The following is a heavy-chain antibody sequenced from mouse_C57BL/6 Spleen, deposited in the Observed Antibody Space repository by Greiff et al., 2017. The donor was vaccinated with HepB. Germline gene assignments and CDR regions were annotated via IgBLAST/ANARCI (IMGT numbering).Heavy chain of an antibody. CDR1: GYTFTDYY. D-gene: IGHD2-3*01. V-gene: IGHV1-26*01. Sequence: EVQLQQSGPELVKPGASVKISCKASGYTFTDYYMNWVKQSHGKSLEWIGDINPNNGGTSYNQKFKGKATLTVDKSSSTAYMELRSLTSEDSAVYYCARNGDGYYGNFFDYWGQGTTLTVSS. CDR2: INPNNGGT. J-gene: IGHJ2*01. CDR3: ARNGDGYYGNFFDY.